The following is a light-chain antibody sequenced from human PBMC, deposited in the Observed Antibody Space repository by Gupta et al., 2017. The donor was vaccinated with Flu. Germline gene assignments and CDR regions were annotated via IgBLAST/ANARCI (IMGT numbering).Light chain of an antibody. CDR2: GNS. CDR1: SSNIGAGYD. J-gene: IGLJ1*01. Sequence: QSVLTQPPSVSGAPGQRVTISCTGRSSNIGAGYDVHWYQQLPGTAPKLLIYGNSNRPSGVPDRFSGSKSGTSASLAITGLQAEDEADYYCQSYDRSLSGLYVFGTATKVTVL. CDR3: QSYDRSLSGLYV. V-gene: IGLV1-40*01.